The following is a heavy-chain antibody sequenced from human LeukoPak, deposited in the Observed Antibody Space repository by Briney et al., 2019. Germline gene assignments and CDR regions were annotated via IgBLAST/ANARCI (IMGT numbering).Heavy chain of an antibody. CDR2: IYTNENT. CDR1: GVSIGSGSFY. Sequence: PSETLSLTCTVSGVSIGSGSFYWSWIRQPAGKGLEWIGRIYTNENTYYNPSLKSRVSMSVDTSKNQFSLKLSSVTAADTAVYYCVRDNYDSSTYYGAFWFDPWGQGILVTVAS. CDR3: VRDNYDSSTYYGAFWFDP. V-gene: IGHV4-61*02. J-gene: IGHJ5*02. D-gene: IGHD3-22*01.